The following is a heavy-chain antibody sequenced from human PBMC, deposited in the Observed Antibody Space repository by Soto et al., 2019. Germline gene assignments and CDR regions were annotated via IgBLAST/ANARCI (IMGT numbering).Heavy chain of an antibody. J-gene: IGHJ6*03. D-gene: IGHD1-7*01. CDR1: GFTFSSYC. CDR3: ARVPSCRDIWSYGVGGRYYYYYMDV. Sequence: EVQLVESGGGLVKPGGSLRLSCEASGFTFSSYCMTWVRQAPGKGLEWVAHIKQDGSERYYVDSVKGRITITRENAKNSLYLQMNSLRAEDTAVYYCARVPSCRDIWSYGVGGRYYYYYMDVWGKGTTVTVSS. CDR2: IKQDGSER. V-gene: IGHV3-7*04.